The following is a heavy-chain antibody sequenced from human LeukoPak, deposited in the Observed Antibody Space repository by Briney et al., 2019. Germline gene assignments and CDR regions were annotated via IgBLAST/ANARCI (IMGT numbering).Heavy chain of an antibody. J-gene: IGHJ5*01. CDR2: INPNGGGT. Sequence: ASVKVSCKASGYTFTGYYMHWVRQAPGQGLEWMGLINPNGGGTNYAQKSQGRVTMTRDMSTSTVYMELSSLRSEDTAVSYCARGGNSYPFDDWGQGTIITVSS. D-gene: IGHD4-23*01. CDR1: GYTFTGYY. V-gene: IGHV1-46*01. CDR3: ARGGNSYPFDD.